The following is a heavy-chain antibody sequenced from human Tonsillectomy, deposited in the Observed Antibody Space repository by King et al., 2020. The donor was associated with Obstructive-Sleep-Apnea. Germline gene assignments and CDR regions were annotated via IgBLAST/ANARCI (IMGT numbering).Heavy chain of an antibody. Sequence: QLVQSGAEVKKPGASVKVSCKASGYTFTSYGISWVRQAPGQGLEWRGWISAYNGNTNYAQKLQGRVTMTTDTSTSTAYMGLRSLRSDDTAVYYCAREGGIDSSGWLDYYYGMDVWGQGTTVTVSS. J-gene: IGHJ6*02. CDR2: ISAYNGNT. V-gene: IGHV1-18*04. D-gene: IGHD6-19*01. CDR1: GYTFTSYG. CDR3: AREGGIDSSGWLDYYYGMDV.